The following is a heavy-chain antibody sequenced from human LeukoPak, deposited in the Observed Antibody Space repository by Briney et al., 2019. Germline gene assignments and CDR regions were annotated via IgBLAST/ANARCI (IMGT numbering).Heavy chain of an antibody. CDR1: GFTFSSYS. J-gene: IGHJ5*02. D-gene: IGHD2-15*01. CDR3: ARMDDIVVVVAATQYNWFDP. CDR2: ISSSSSYI. Sequence: GGSLRLSCAASGFTFSSYSMNWFRQAPAKGLEWVSSISSSSSYIYYADSVKGRFTISRDNAKNSLYLQMNSLRAEDTAVYYCARMDDIVVVVAATQYNWFDPWGQGTLVTVSS. V-gene: IGHV3-21*01.